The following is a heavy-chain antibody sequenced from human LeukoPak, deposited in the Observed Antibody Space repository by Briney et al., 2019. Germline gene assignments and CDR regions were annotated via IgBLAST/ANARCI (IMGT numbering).Heavy chain of an antibody. J-gene: IGHJ6*03. CDR2: IRSKANSYAT. CDR1: GFNFSGSA. V-gene: IGHV3-73*01. CDR3: TSLYYYGSGSYSTDYYYYYMDV. D-gene: IGHD3-10*01. Sequence: PGGSLRLSCAASGFNFSGSAMHWVRQASGKGLEWVGRIRSKANSYATAYAASVKGRFTISRDDSKNTAYLQMNSLKTEDTAVYYCTSLYYYGSGSYSTDYYYYYMDVWGKGTTVTVSS.